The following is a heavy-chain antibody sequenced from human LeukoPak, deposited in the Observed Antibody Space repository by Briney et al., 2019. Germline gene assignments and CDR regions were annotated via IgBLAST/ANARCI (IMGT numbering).Heavy chain of an antibody. Sequence: SETLSLTCTVSGVSISSSNSYWGWIRQPPGKGLEWIGSIYYRGNTYYNASLKSQVSISIDTSKNQFSLRLTSVTAADTAVYYCARQTGSGLFILPGGQGTLVTVSS. V-gene: IGHV4-39*01. CDR1: GVSISSSNSY. CDR3: ARQTGSGLFILP. D-gene: IGHD3/OR15-3a*01. J-gene: IGHJ4*02. CDR2: IYYRGNT.